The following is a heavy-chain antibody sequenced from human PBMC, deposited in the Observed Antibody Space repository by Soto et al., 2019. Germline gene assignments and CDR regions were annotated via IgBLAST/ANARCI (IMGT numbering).Heavy chain of an antibody. D-gene: IGHD3-3*01. Sequence: LGESLKISCKGSGYSFTSYWIGWVRQMPGKGLEWMGIIYPGDSDTRYSPSFQGRVTISADKSISTAYLQWSSLKASDTAMYYCARQGGDYDFWSGYSYYYMDVWGKGTTVTVSS. CDR3: ARQGGDYDFWSGYSYYYMDV. CDR1: GYSFTSYW. CDR2: IYPGDSDT. J-gene: IGHJ6*03. V-gene: IGHV5-51*01.